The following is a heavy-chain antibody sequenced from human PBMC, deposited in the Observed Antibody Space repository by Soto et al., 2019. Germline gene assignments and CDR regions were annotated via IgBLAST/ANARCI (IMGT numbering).Heavy chain of an antibody. D-gene: IGHD1-26*01. CDR1: GGSFSGYY. CDR2: INHSGST. J-gene: IGHJ4*02. Sequence: SETLSLTCAVYGGSFSGYYWSWIRQPPGKGLEWIGEINHSGSTNYNPSLKSRVTISVDTSKNQFSLKLSSVTAADTAVYYCARGFGGSYKSRGQGTLVTVSS. V-gene: IGHV4-34*01. CDR3: ARGFGGSYKS.